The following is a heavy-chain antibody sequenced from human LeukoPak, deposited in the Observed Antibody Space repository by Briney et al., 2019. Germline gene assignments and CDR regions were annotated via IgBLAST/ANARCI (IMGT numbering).Heavy chain of an antibody. CDR2: IYYSGST. J-gene: IGHJ4*02. D-gene: IGHD1-1*01. CDR1: GGSISSGAYY. Sequence: SQTLSLTCTVSGGSISSGAYYWSWIRQHPGKGLEWIGYIYYSGSTYYNPSLKSRVTISVDTSKNQFSLKLSSVTAADTAVYYRARDYHAGGYFDYWGQGTLVTVSS. V-gene: IGHV4-31*03. CDR3: ARDYHAGGYFDY.